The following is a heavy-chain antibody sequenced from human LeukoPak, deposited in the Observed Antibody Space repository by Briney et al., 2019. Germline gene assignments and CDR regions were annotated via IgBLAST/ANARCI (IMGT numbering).Heavy chain of an antibody. CDR2: IYYSGST. V-gene: IGHV4-39*07. J-gene: IGHJ4*02. D-gene: IGHD5-12*01. CDR3: ARDNGYDTHFDY. Sequence: SETLSLTCTVSGGSISSSSYYWGWIRQPPGTRPEWIGSIYYSGSTYYNPSLKSRVTISVDTSKNQFSLKLSSVTAADTAVYYCARDNGYDTHFDYWGQGTLVTVSS. CDR1: GGSISSSSYY.